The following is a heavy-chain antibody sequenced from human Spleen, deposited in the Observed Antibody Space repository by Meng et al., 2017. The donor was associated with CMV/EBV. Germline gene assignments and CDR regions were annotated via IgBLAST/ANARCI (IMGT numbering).Heavy chain of an antibody. V-gene: IGHV3-23*03. J-gene: IGHJ4*02. CDR2: IYSGGVST. CDR1: GFTFSNYA. CDR3: ARVVGATTDY. Sequence: LSCAASGFTFSNYAMNWVRQAPGKGLEWVSLIYSGGVSTFYAESVKGRFTISRDNSKNTLSLQLNSLSAEDTAVYYCARVVGATTDYWGQGTLVTVSS. D-gene: IGHD1-26*01.